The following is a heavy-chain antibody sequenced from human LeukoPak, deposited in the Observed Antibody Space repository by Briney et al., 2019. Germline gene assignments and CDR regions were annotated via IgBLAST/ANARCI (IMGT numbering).Heavy chain of an antibody. CDR3: ARDRRIGETLDY. CDR1: GYTFTSYY. V-gene: IGHV1-46*01. Sequence: ASVKVSCTASGYTFTSYYMHWVRQAPGQGLEWMGIINPSGGSTSYAQKFQGRVTMTRDTSTSTVYMELSSLRSEDTAVYYCARDRRIGETLDYWGQGTLVTVSS. CDR2: INPSGGST. J-gene: IGHJ4*02. D-gene: IGHD2-15*01.